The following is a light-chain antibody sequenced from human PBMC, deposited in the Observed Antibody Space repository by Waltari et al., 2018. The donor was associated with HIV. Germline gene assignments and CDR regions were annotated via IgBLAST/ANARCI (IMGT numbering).Light chain of an antibody. CDR1: KTVLYNANNKDH. V-gene: IGKV4-1*01. CDR3: QQFFTFPRT. J-gene: IGKJ1*01. Sequence: DIVMTPSPDSLPVSLGERANISCTYNKTVLYNANNKDHLAWYQQKAGQPPKLRIYWASIREIGVAERVTGSGSGTDFNLTISSLRADDVAVYYCQQFFTFPRTFGQGTKV. CDR2: WAS.